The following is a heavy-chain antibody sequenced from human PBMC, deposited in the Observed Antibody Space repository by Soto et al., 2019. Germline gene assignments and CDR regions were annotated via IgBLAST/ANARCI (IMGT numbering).Heavy chain of an antibody. V-gene: IGHV2-5*02. CDR3: SHSYYSGYVPLFDF. D-gene: IGHD5-12*01. CDR1: GFSLSTSGVG. Sequence: QITLKESGPPLVKPTQTLTLTCTFSGFSLSTSGVGVGWIRQPPGKALEWLALIYWDDDKRYSPSLKSRLTITPDTTKHLLVFTITSMDPLHTSRYYFSHSYYSGYVPLFDFWGQRTMVTVSS. CDR2: IYWDDDK. J-gene: IGHJ3*01.